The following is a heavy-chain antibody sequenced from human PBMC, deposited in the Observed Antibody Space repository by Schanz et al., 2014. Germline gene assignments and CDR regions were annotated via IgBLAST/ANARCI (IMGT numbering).Heavy chain of an antibody. CDR2: MNPNSGNP. V-gene: IGHV1-8*01. J-gene: IGHJ4*02. CDR3: ARGRTFAY. CDR1: GYTFTSYD. Sequence: QVQLIQSGAEVKKPGASVKVSCTASGYTFTSYDINWVRQAPGQGLEWLGWMNPNSGNPGFAQKFRGRVTMTRNTSMTTAYIELRILTSEDTTVYYCARGRTFAYWGQGTLVTVSS.